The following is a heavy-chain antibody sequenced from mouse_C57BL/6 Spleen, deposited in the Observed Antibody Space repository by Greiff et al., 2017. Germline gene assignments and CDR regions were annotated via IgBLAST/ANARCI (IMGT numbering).Heavy chain of an antibody. CDR1: GYTFTDYY. D-gene: IGHD2-1*01. CDR2: INPNNGGT. J-gene: IGHJ1*03. CDR3: ARANYSYV. Sequence: EVQLQQSGPELVKPGASVKISCKASGYTFTDYYMNWVKQSHGKSLEWIGDINPNNGGTSYNQKFKGKATLTVDKPSSTAYMELRSLTSEDSAVYYCARANYSYVWGTGTTVTVSS. V-gene: IGHV1-26*01.